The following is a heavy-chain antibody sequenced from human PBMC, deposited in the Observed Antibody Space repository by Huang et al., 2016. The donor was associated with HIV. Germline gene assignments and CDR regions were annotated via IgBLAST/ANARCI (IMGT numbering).Heavy chain of an antibody. Sequence: QVQLPQWGAGLLKPSDTLSLNCAVYCGSFSGYYWCWIRQPPGKGLELIGEINDSGRTNYNPSLKSRVTISVDTSKNPFSLKLSSGTAADTAVYYCARILMYYNSSGYGLDYWGQGTLVTVSS. CDR2: INDSGRT. CDR3: ARILMYYNSSGYGLDY. D-gene: IGHD3-22*01. J-gene: IGHJ4*02. V-gene: IGHV4-34*01. CDR1: CGSFSGYY.